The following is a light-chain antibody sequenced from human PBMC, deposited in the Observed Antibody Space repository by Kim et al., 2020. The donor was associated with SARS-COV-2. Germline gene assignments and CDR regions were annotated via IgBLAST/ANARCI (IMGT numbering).Light chain of an antibody. V-gene: IGKV1-6*01. CDR2: TAS. Sequence: AIQMTQSPSSLSASVGDRVTITCRASQGIGNDLGWYQQKPGKAPKLLLSTASHIEYGVPLRFSGSGSGSDFVLIITNLQPEDFATYYCLQDFTYPWTFGQGTKVEIK. CDR1: QGIGND. CDR3: LQDFTYPWT. J-gene: IGKJ1*01.